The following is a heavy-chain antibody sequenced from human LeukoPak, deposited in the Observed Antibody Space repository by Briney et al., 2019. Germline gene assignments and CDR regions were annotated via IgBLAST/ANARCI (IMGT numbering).Heavy chain of an antibody. CDR1: GFTFSRYS. CDR2: ISSSSSYI. Sequence: GGSLRLSCAASGFTFSRYSMNWVRQAPGKGLEWVSSISSSSSYIYYADSMKGRFTISRDNAKNSLYLQMNSLRAEDTAVYYCAKEPRIFPEYYFDYWGQGTLVTVSS. CDR3: AKEPRIFPEYYFDY. J-gene: IGHJ4*02. D-gene: IGHD3-9*01. V-gene: IGHV3-21*04.